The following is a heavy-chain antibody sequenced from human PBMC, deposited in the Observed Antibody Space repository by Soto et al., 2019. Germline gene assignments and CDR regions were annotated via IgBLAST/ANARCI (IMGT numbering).Heavy chain of an antibody. D-gene: IGHD3-10*01. CDR1: GGSISSYY. V-gene: IGHV4-59*01. CDR3: ARARRYYGSGSAYYYYYYGMDV. CDR2: IYYSGST. J-gene: IGHJ6*02. Sequence: SETLSLTCTVSGGSISSYYWSWIRQPPGKGLEWIGYIYYSGSTNYNPSLKSRVTISVDTSKNQFSLKLSSVTAADTAVYYCARARRYYGSGSAYYYYYYGMDVWGQGTTVTVSS.